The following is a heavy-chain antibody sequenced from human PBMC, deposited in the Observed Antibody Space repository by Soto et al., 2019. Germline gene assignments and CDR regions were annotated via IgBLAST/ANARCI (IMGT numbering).Heavy chain of an antibody. CDR3: TTETWFGDLWGTY. CDR2: ITTKTDGETT. V-gene: IGHV3-15*07. Sequence: EVQLVESGGGLVKPGGSLRLSCAASGFTFSRAWLNWVRQGPGKGLEWVGRITTKTDGETTDYAAPVKGRFTISRDDSKNTVYLQMISLKNEDTAVYYCTTETWFGDLWGTYGGQGTLVTVSS. D-gene: IGHD3-10*01. J-gene: IGHJ4*02. CDR1: GFTFSRAW.